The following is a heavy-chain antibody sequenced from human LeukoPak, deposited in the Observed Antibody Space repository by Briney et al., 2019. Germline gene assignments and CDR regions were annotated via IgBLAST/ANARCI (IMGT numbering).Heavy chain of an antibody. D-gene: IGHD6-19*01. Sequence: QPEGSLRLSCAASGLTVTSKYMAWVRQAPGKGLEWVSLINSGGTTNYADSVKGRFIISRDYSKNTLYLQMSSLRAEDTAVYYCATIVSDSSGWYHFDHWGQGALVTVSS. J-gene: IGHJ4*02. CDR3: ATIVSDSSGWYHFDH. V-gene: IGHV3-66*01. CDR2: INSGGTT. CDR1: GLTVTSKY.